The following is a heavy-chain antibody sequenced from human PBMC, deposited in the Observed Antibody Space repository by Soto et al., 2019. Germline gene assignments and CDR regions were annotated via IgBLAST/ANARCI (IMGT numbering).Heavy chain of an antibody. CDR1: GFTFSSYA. CDR2: ISGSGGST. D-gene: IGHD2-2*01. V-gene: IGHV3-23*01. CDR3: AKDGHGVVVPTNWLDT. J-gene: IGHJ5*02. Sequence: GGSLRLSCAASGFTFSSYAMSWVRQAPGKGLEWVSAISGSGGSTYYADSVKGRFTISRDNSKNTLYLQMNSLRAEDTAVYYCAKDGHGVVVPTNWLDTWGQGTLVTVSS.